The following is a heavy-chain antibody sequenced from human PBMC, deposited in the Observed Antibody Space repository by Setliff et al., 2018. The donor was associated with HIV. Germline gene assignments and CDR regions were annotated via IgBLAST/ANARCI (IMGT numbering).Heavy chain of an antibody. CDR1: GGTFSSDA. CDR3: ARGATITYYFDY. Sequence: SVKVSCKASGGTFSSDAFSWVRQAPGQGLEWMGRIIPVFGTPNYAQKFQGRVTITADESTSTAYMELSSLRSEDTAVYYCARGATITYYFDYWGQGTLVTVSS. V-gene: IGHV1-69*13. J-gene: IGHJ4*02. CDR2: IIPVFGTP. D-gene: IGHD5-12*01.